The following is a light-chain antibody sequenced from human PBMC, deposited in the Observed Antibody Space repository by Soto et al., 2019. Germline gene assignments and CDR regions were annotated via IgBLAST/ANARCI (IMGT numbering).Light chain of an antibody. J-gene: IGKJ3*01. CDR1: QSVNNSH. Sequence: EIVLTQSPGTLSLSPGERATLSCRASQSVNNSHLAWYQQKPGQAPRLLIYGASSRAAGIPDRFSGSGSGTDFTLTISRLDPEDFAVYYCQQYDGSPFTFGPGTKVDV. V-gene: IGKV3-20*01. CDR3: QQYDGSPFT. CDR2: GAS.